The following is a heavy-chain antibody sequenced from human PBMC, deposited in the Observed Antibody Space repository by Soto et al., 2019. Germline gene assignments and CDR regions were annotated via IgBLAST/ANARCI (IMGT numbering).Heavy chain of an antibody. D-gene: IGHD4-17*01. CDR1: GGSISSSSYY. J-gene: IGHJ2*01. Sequence: SETLSLTCTVSGGSISSSSYYWGWIRQPPGKGLEWIGSIYYSGSTYYNPSLKSRVTISVDTSKNQFSLKLSSVTAADTAVYYCARPPYGDYWYFDLWGRGTLVTVSS. CDR3: ARPPYGDYWYFDL. CDR2: IYYSGST. V-gene: IGHV4-39*01.